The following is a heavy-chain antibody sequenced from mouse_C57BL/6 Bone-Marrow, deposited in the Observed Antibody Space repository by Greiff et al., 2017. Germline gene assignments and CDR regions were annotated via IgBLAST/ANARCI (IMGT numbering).Heavy chain of an antibody. V-gene: IGHV3-6*01. J-gene: IGHJ2*01. D-gene: IGHD2-4*01. CDR1: GYSITSGYY. CDR3: ARGVYYDYEVDY. Sequence: EVQLQQSGPGLVKPSQSLSLTCSVTGYSITSGYYWNWIRQFPGNKLEWMGYISYDGSNNYNPSLKNRISITRDTSKNQFFLKLNSVTTEDTATDYCARGVYYDYEVDYWGQGTTLTVSS. CDR2: ISYDGSN.